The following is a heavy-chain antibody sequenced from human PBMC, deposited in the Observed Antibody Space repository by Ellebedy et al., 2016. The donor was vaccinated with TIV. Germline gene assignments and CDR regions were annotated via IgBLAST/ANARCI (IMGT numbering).Heavy chain of an antibody. CDR2: ISARHGTT. CDR1: GFTFSSYA. CDR3: ARFADCGGNCPLDN. J-gene: IGHJ4*02. V-gene: IGHV3-23*01. Sequence: PGGSLRLSCAASGFTFSSYAMSCVRQAPGQGLEWVSSISARHGTTYYSDSVKGRFTISRDNSDDTLFLQMNILRAEDTAIYYCARFADCGGNCPLDNWGQGTLVTVSS. D-gene: IGHD2-21*01.